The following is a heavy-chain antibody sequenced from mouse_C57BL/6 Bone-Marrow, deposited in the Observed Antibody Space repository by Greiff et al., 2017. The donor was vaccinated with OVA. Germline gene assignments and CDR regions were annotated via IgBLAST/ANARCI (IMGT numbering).Heavy chain of an antibody. Sequence: EVKLQESGAELVRPGASVKLSCTASGFNIKDDYMHWVKQRPEQGLEWIGWIDPENGDTEYASKFQGKATITADTSSNTAYLQLSSLTSEDTAVYYCTTRDGSSPWYFDVWGTGTTVTVSS. V-gene: IGHV14-4*01. D-gene: IGHD1-1*01. CDR3: TTRDGSSPWYFDV. J-gene: IGHJ1*03. CDR1: GFNIKDDY. CDR2: IDPENGDT.